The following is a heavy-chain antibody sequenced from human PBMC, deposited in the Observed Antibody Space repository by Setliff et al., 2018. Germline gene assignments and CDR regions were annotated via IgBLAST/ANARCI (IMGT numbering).Heavy chain of an antibody. D-gene: IGHD4-4*01. CDR1: AFTFSGYA. Sequence: GGSLRLSCAASAFTFSGYAMHWVRQAPGKGLEWAAFISYDGSNRYYADSVKGRFTISRDNAKNSLYLQMNSLRAEDTAVYYCARRGTTAFDFWGLGTLVTVSS. J-gene: IGHJ4*02. V-gene: IGHV3-33*05. CDR3: ARRGTTAFDF. CDR2: ISYDGSNR.